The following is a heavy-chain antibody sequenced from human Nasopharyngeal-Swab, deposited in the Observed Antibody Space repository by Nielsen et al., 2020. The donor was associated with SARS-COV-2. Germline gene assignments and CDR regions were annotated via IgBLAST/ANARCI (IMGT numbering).Heavy chain of an antibody. J-gene: IGHJ4*02. V-gene: IGHV3-23*01. CDR3: ARASKTGAAAGLHPFGN. CDR1: GFTFSSYA. Sequence: GESLKISCAASGFTFSSYAMSWVRQAPGKGLEWVSAISGSGGSTYYADSVKGRFTISRDNSKNTLYLQMNSLRAEDTAVYYCARASKTGAAAGLHPFGNWGQGTLVTVSS. CDR2: ISGSGGST. D-gene: IGHD6-13*01.